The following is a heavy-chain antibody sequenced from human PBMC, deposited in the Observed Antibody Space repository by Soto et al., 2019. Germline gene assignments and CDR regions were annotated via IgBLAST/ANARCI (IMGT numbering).Heavy chain of an antibody. CDR3: ARIASPAPFYDASADFER. D-gene: IGHD3-22*01. CDR2: IYYSGST. V-gene: IGHV4-30-4*01. Sequence: NPSETLSLTCTVSGGSISNDNYYWSWIRQSPGKGLEWIAYIYYSGSTYYNPSLKSRLTISVDPSKNQFSLKLSSVTAADTAVYYCARIASPAPFYDASADFERWGQGTLVTVSS. CDR1: GGSISNDNYY. J-gene: IGHJ5*02.